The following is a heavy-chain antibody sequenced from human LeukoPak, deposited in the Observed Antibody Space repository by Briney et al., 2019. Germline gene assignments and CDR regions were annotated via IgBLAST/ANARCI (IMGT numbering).Heavy chain of an antibody. Sequence: GASVKVSCKASGGTFSSYAISWVRQAPGQGLEWMGGIIPIFGTANYAQKFQGRVTMTEDTSTDTAYMELSSLRSEDTAVYYCATGPVVGATYYMDVWGKGTTVTVSS. V-gene: IGHV1-69*06. CDR1: GGTFSSYA. CDR3: ATGPVVGATYYMDV. J-gene: IGHJ6*03. CDR2: IIPIFGTA. D-gene: IGHD1-26*01.